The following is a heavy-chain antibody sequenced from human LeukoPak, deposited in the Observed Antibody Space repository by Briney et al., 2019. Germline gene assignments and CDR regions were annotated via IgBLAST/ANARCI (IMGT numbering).Heavy chain of an antibody. CDR2: ISRSSSTV. V-gene: IGHV3-48*04. Sequence: GGSLRLSCATSGLTLSTYSMNWVRQAPGKGLEWISYISRSSSTVYYADSVKGRFSISRDNAKNSLYLQMNSLRAEDTAVYYCARALSTHGSGSYYSWYFDLWGRGTLVTVSS. CDR1: GLTLSTYS. J-gene: IGHJ2*01. D-gene: IGHD3-10*01. CDR3: ARALSTHGSGSYYSWYFDL.